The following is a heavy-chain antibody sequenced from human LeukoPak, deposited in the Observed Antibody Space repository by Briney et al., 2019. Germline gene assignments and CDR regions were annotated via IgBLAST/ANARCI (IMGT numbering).Heavy chain of an antibody. D-gene: IGHD4-17*01. CDR1: GGSISIYY. V-gene: IGHV4-59*12. CDR2: INYSGST. J-gene: IGHJ4*02. Sequence: PSETLSLTCTVSGGSISIYYWSWIRQPPGKGLEWIGYINYSGSTNYNPSLKSRVTISVDTCKNQFSLNLNSVTAADTAVYYCARGRSFEYGDYDYWGQGTLVTVSS. CDR3: ARGRSFEYGDYDY.